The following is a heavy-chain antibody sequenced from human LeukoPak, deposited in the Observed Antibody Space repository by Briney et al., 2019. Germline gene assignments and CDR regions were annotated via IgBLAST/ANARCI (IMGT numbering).Heavy chain of an antibody. J-gene: IGHJ6*04. V-gene: IGHV3-7*03. D-gene: IGHD5-12*01. CDR1: GFTFSSYW. Sequence: GGSLRLSCAASGFTFSSYWMSRVRQAPGKGLEWVANIKQDGSEKYYVDSVKGRFTISRDNAKNSLYLQMNSLRAEDTAVSYCARCRAGYSGYDFDLATYYYYYYGMDVWGKGTTVTVSS. CDR3: ARCRAGYSGYDFDLATYYYYYYGMDV. CDR2: IKQDGSEK.